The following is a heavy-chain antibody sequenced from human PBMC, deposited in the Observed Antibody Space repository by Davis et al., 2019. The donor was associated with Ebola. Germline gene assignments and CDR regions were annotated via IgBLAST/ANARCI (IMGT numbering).Heavy chain of an antibody. CDR1: GYIFTGYY. D-gene: IGHD6-19*01. Sequence: AASVKVSCKASGYIFTGYYVHWVRQATGQGLEWMGWMNPNSGNTGYAQKFQGRVTMTRNTSMSTAYMELSSLRSEDTAVYYCARGDSSGWYDFDYWGQGTLVTVSS. CDR2: MNPNSGNT. J-gene: IGHJ4*02. V-gene: IGHV1-8*02. CDR3: ARGDSSGWYDFDY.